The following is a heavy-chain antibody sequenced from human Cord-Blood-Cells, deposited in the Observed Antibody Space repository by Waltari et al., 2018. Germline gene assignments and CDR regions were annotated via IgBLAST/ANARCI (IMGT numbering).Heavy chain of an antibody. V-gene: IGHV1-2*02. Sequence: QVQLVQSGAEVKKPGAPVKVSCKASGYTFTGYDIHWVRPATGQGLEWMGWINPNSGGTNYAQKFQGRVTMTRDTSISTAYMELSRLRSDDTAVYYCARDLSLLWFRDRSAFDIWGQGTMVTVSS. CDR2: INPNSGGT. D-gene: IGHD3-10*01. CDR1: GYTFTGYD. CDR3: ARDLSLLWFRDRSAFDI. J-gene: IGHJ3*02.